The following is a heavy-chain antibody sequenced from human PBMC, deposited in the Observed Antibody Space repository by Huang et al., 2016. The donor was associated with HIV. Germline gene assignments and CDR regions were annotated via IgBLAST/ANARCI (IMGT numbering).Heavy chain of an antibody. J-gene: IGHJ4*01. D-gene: IGHD3-3*01. CDR1: GFIFSDYW. Sequence: EVELAESGGGSVRPGQSLRLSCVGSGFIFSDYWMHWVRQIPGKGLLVVARMEGDGSSTSYAESVKCRFTIYRDKARNTVYLQMSSLRVDDTAVYYCVRAREKGYDFWSGYRYWGQGAQVTVSS. V-gene: IGHV3-74*02. CDR3: VRAREKGYDFWSGYRY. CDR2: MEGDGSST.